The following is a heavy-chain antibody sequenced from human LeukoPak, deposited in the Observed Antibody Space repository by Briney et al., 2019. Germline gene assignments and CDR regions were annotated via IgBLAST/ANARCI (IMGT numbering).Heavy chain of an antibody. CDR1: GLAFSSYA. J-gene: IGHJ4*02. V-gene: IGHV3-23*01. CDR3: ADYGVSGVRNNFY. CDR2: ISVASIT. Sequence: GGSLRLSCAASGLAFSSYAMNWVRQPPGKGLEWVSTISVASITFYADSVKGRFTISRDNSRNTVYLQMTSLRADDTAVYYCADYGVSGVRNNFYWGQGTLVTISS. D-gene: IGHD3-3*01.